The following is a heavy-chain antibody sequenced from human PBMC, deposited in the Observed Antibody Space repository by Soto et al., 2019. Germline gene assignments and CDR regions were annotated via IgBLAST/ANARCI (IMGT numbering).Heavy chain of an antibody. V-gene: IGHV1-18*01. CDR2: ISAYNGNT. D-gene: IGHD6-13*01. CDR3: ASSLGAWYSSSPYDAFDI. J-gene: IGHJ3*02. Sequence: GASVKVSCKASGYTFTSYGISWVRQAPGQGLEWMGWISAYNGNTNYAQKLQGRVTMTTDTSTSTAYMELRSLRSDDTAVYYCASSLGAWYSSSPYDAFDIWGQGTMVTVSS. CDR1: GYTFTSYG.